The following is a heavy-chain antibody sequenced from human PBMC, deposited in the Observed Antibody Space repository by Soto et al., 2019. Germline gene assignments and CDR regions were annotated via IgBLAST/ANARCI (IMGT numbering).Heavy chain of an antibody. Sequence: QLHLVQSGAVVKKPGASVTVSCSASGYPVTAYYMHWVRQAPGRGLEWMGGINPATGADKYTQTFQGRVTMTRDTSTSTVFMELSGLTSEDPAVFSCARGGGVGVAGSAAFDMWGQGTLVTVSS. J-gene: IGHJ3*02. D-gene: IGHD3-3*01. CDR2: INPATGAD. V-gene: IGHV1-2*02. CDR1: GYPVTAYY. CDR3: ARGGGVGVAGSAAFDM.